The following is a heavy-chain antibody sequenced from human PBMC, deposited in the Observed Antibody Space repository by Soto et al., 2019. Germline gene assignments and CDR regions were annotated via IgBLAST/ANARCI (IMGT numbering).Heavy chain of an antibody. D-gene: IGHD3-10*01. J-gene: IGHJ4*02. CDR3: ARVGGFGATTIDY. CDR2: IYYSGST. V-gene: IGHV4-30-4*01. CDR1: GGSISSGDYY. Sequence: QVQLQESGPGLVKPSQTLSLTCTVSGGSISSGDYYWSWIRQPPGKGLEWIGYIYYSGSTYYNPSRKSRGTISVDTPKNQVALKLSSVTAADTAVYYCARVGGFGATTIDYWGQGTLVTVSS.